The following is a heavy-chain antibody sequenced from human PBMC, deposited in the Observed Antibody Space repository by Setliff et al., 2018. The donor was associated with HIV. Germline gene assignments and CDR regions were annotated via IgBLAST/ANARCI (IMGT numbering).Heavy chain of an antibody. CDR1: GGSFSGYY. D-gene: IGHD5-12*01. Sequence: PSETLSLTCAVYGGSFSGYYWSWIRQPPGKGLEWIGEINRRGSTNCNPSLKSRVSISVDTSKNQFSLKLSSVTAADTAVYYCATLKMATIYRDFDYWGQGTQVTVSS. CDR2: INRRGST. CDR3: ATLKMATIYRDFDY. V-gene: IGHV4-34*01. J-gene: IGHJ4*02.